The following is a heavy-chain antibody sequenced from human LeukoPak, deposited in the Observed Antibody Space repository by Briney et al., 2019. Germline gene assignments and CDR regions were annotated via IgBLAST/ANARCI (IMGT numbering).Heavy chain of an antibody. D-gene: IGHD2-15*01. CDR1: GFTFDDYT. Sequence: GGSLRLSCAASGFTFDDYTMHWVRQAPGKGLEWVSLISWDGDSTYYADSVKGRFTISRDNSKNSLYLQMSSLRTEDTALYYCAKDIGVGSCNGCLFDYWGQGTLVTVSS. CDR2: ISWDGDST. J-gene: IGHJ4*02. CDR3: AKDIGVGSCNGCLFDY. V-gene: IGHV3-43*01.